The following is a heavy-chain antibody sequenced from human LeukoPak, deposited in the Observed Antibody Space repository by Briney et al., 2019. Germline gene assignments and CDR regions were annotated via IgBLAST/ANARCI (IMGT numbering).Heavy chain of an antibody. CDR2: IYYNGSP. J-gene: IGHJ4*02. V-gene: IGHV4-59*01. Sequence: SETLSLTCTVSGGSISGYYWSWIRQPPGKELEWIGYIYYNGSPSYNPSLKSRITMSVDTSKNQFSLQVAFVTAADTAVYYCARNIGGPRSPFDYWGQGTLVTVSS. CDR1: GGSISGYY. D-gene: IGHD4-23*01. CDR3: ARNIGGPRSPFDY.